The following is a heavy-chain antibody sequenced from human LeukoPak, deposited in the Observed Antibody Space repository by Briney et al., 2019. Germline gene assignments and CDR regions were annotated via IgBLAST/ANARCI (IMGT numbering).Heavy chain of an antibody. Sequence: SETLSLTCTVSGGSISSSSYYWGWIRQPPGKGLEWIGSIYYSGSTYYNPSLKSRVTISVDTSKNQFSLKLSSVTAADTAVYYCARAPTYCGGDCYPWGQGTLVTVSS. CDR1: GGSISSSSYY. D-gene: IGHD2-21*02. CDR3: ARAPTYCGGDCYP. CDR2: IYYSGST. V-gene: IGHV4-39*01. J-gene: IGHJ5*02.